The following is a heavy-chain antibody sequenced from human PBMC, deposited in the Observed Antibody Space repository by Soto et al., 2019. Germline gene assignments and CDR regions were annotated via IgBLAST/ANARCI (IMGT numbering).Heavy chain of an antibody. V-gene: IGHV3-74*01. CDR1: GFTFGSYW. J-gene: IGHJ6*02. CDR3: ARGRPYGMDV. CDR2: IDSDGSST. Sequence: GGSLRLSCAASGFTFGSYWMNRVRQAPGKGLVWVSRIDSDGSSTTYADSVKGRFTTSRDNAKNTLYLQMSSLRVEDTAVYYCARGRPYGMDVCGDGTTVT.